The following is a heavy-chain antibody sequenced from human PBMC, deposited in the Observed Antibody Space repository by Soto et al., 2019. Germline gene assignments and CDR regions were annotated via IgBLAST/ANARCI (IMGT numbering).Heavy chain of an antibody. J-gene: IGHJ4*02. CDR2: INAGNGNT. Sequence: ASVKVSCKASGYTFTSYAMHRVRQAPGQRLEWMGWINAGNGNTKYSQKFQGRVTITRDTSASTAYMELSSLRSEDTAVYYCARSIVVVTAADYWGQGTLVTVSS. V-gene: IGHV1-3*01. CDR1: GYTFTSYA. CDR3: ARSIVVVTAADY. D-gene: IGHD2-21*02.